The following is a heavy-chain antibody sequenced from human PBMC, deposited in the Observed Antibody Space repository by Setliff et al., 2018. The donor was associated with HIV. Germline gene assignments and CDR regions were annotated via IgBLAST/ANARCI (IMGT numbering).Heavy chain of an antibody. CDR1: GFTFSNAW. Sequence: GGSLRLSCAGSGFTFSNAWMSWIRQAPGKGLEWVARLKSNAEGGTADYAAPVRGRFTISRDDSKNTLYLLMNSLKVEDTAVYYCTTLLSGVGTDVFDIWGQGTMVTVSS. V-gene: IGHV3-15*01. CDR3: TTLLSGVGTDVFDI. J-gene: IGHJ3*02. CDR2: LKSNAEGGTA. D-gene: IGHD2-15*01.